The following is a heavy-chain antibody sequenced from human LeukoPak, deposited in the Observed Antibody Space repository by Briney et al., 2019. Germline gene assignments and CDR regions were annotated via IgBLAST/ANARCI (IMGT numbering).Heavy chain of an antibody. D-gene: IGHD2-2*01. CDR2: IKQDGSEK. Sequence: AGGSLRLSCAASGFTFSSYWMSWVRQAPGKGLEWEANIKQDGSEKYYVDSVKGRFTISRDNAKNSLYLQMNSLRAEDTAVYYCARVRRTSHRGGYYFDYWGQGTLVTVSS. J-gene: IGHJ4*02. CDR1: GFTFSSYW. V-gene: IGHV3-7*01. CDR3: ARVRRTSHRGGYYFDY.